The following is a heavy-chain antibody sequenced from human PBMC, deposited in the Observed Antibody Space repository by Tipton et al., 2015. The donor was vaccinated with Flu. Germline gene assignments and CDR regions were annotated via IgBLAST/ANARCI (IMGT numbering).Heavy chain of an antibody. J-gene: IGHJ4*02. CDR3: VRPPGGYSYGYGIHYYFDY. D-gene: IGHD5-18*01. V-gene: IGHV5-51*03. CDR1: GYTFTTYW. Sequence: VQLVQSGAEVKKPGESLKVSCQGFGYTFTTYWIGWVRHMPGKGPEWMGLISPGDSRTRCSPSFQGQVTISADKSISTAYLQWSSLKASDTAMYYCVRPPGGYSYGYGIHYYFDYWGQGTQVTVSS. CDR2: ISPGDSRT.